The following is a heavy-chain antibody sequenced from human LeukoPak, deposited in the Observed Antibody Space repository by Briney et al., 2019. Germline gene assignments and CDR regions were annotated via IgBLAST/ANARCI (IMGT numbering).Heavy chain of an antibody. Sequence: GGSLRLSCAASGFTFSSYAMSWVRQAPGKGLEWVSAISGSGGSTYYADSVKGRFTISRDNSKNTLYLQMNSLRAEDTAVYYCAKGAITFGGVIVQYFDYWGRGTLVTVSS. J-gene: IGHJ4*02. CDR2: ISGSGGST. CDR1: GFTFSSYA. CDR3: AKGAITFGGVIVQYFDY. V-gene: IGHV3-23*01. D-gene: IGHD3-16*02.